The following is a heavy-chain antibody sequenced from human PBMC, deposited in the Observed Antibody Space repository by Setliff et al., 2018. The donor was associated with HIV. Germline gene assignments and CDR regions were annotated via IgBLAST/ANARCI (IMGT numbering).Heavy chain of an antibody. Sequence: GGSLSLSCAASGFTVSSNYMSWVRQAPGKGLEWVSVIYIGGSTYYADSVKGRFTISRDNSKNTLYLQMNSLRAEDTAVYYCARVGYSSSWYWAGAFDIWGQGTMVTVSS. J-gene: IGHJ3*02. V-gene: IGHV3-53*01. CDR2: IYIGGST. D-gene: IGHD6-13*01. CDR1: GFTVSSNY. CDR3: ARVGYSSSWYWAGAFDI.